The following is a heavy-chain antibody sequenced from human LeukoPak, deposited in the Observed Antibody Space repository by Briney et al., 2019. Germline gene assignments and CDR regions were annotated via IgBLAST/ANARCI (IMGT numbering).Heavy chain of an antibody. CDR3: ARAEQQLTHYGMDV. Sequence: SETLSLTCTVSGGSISSYYWRWIRQPPGKGLEWIGYIYYSGSTNYNPSLKSRVTISVDTSKSQFSLKLSSVTAADTAVYYCARAEQQLTHYGMDVWGQGTTVTVSS. D-gene: IGHD6-13*01. CDR1: GGSISSYY. CDR2: IYYSGST. J-gene: IGHJ6*02. V-gene: IGHV4-59*01.